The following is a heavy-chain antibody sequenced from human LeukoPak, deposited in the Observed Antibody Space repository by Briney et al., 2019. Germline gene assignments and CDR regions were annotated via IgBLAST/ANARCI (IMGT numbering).Heavy chain of an antibody. CDR3: AREGYSSSWYRPSYLDY. D-gene: IGHD6-13*01. V-gene: IGHV4-4*07. CDR1: GGSISSYY. J-gene: IGHJ4*02. Sequence: SETLSLTCTVSGGSISSYYWSWIRQPAGKGLEWIGRIYTSGSTNYNPSLKSRVTMSVDTSKNQFSLKLSSVTAADTAVYYCAREGYSSSWYRPSYLDYWGQGTLVTVSS. CDR2: IYTSGST.